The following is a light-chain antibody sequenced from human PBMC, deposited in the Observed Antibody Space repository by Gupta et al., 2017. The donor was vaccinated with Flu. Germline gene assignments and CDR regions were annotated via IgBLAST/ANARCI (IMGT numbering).Light chain of an antibody. V-gene: IGKV3-20*01. Sequence: EIVLTQSPGTLSLFPGERATLSCRASQSLSSSYVAWYQQKAGQAPRLLIYAASSRAIGISDRFSGSGSGTDFTLTISRLEPEDFAVYYCQHYGSSVWTFGQGTKVDFK. CDR2: AAS. CDR1: QSLSSSY. CDR3: QHYGSSVWT. J-gene: IGKJ1*01.